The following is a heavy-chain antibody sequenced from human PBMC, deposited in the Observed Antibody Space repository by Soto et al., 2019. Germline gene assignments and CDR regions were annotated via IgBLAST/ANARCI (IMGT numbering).Heavy chain of an antibody. CDR1: GGTFSSYT. V-gene: IGHV1-69*02. Sequence: QVQLVQSGAEVKKPGSSVKVSCKASGGTFSSYTISWVRQAPGQGLEWMGRIIPILGIANYAQKFQGRVTIXXDXSXXTAYMERSSLRSEDTAVYYCARAGRGSGSYYNVDYWGQGTLVTVSS. CDR2: IIPILGIA. CDR3: ARAGRGSGSYYNVDY. J-gene: IGHJ4*02. D-gene: IGHD3-10*01.